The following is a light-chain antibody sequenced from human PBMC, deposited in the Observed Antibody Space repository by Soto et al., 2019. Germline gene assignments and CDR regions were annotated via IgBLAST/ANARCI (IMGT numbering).Light chain of an antibody. CDR3: QQYGSSWT. CDR2: GAF. J-gene: IGKJ1*01. V-gene: IGKV3-20*01. Sequence: EIVLTQSPGTLSLSPGERATLSCRASQSVSISDLAWYQQKRGQAPRLLIDGAFSRATGLPDRFSGSGSATDFTLTSSRLEPEDFAVYYCQQYGSSWTFGQGTKVEIK. CDR1: QSVSISD.